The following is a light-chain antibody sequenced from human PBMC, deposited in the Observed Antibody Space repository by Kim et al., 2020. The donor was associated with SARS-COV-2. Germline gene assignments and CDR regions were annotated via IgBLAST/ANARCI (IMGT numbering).Light chain of an antibody. J-gene: IGKJ4*01. Sequence: EIAMTQSPVTLSVSPGVRATLYCRASHSISSNLAWYQQKPDQAPRLLIYGASTRATGIPARFSGSGSGTEFTLTISSLQSEDFAVYYCQQYNNRPRTFGGGTKVDIK. CDR1: HSISSN. CDR3: QQYNNRPRT. V-gene: IGKV3-15*01. CDR2: GAS.